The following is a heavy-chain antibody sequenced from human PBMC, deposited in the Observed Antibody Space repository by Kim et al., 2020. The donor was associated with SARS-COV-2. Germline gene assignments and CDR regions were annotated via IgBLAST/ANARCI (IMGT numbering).Heavy chain of an antibody. CDR2: IYYSGST. Sequence: SETLSLTCTVSGGSISSYYWSWIRQPPGKGLEWIGYIYYSGSTNYNPSLKSRVTISVDTSKNQFSLKLSSVTAADTAVYYCARRGTREGGATVYFDYWGQGTLVTVSS. CDR1: GGSISSYY. CDR3: ARRGTREGGATVYFDY. V-gene: IGHV4-59*08. J-gene: IGHJ4*02. D-gene: IGHD1-26*01.